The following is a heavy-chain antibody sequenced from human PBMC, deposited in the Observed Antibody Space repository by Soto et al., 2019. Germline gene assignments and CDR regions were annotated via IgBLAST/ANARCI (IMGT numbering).Heavy chain of an antibody. CDR1: GFTFRTYG. CDR3: AQGGAGYYYYYMGV. CDR2: ISNDGSNE. Sequence: HVQLVESGGGVVQPGTSLRLSCAASGFTFRTYGMYWARQAPGKGLEWVAIISNDGSNEYYADSVKGRFTISRDNSKNTLNLEMNSLRAEDTAIYYCAQGGAGYYYYYMGVWGKGTTVTVSS. J-gene: IGHJ6*03. D-gene: IGHD3-16*01. V-gene: IGHV3-30*03.